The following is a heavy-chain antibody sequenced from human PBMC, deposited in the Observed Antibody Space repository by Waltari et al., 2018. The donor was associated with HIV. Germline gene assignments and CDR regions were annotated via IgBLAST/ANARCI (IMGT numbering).Heavy chain of an antibody. Sequence: QEQLQQWGAGLLKPSETLSLTCAVYGGSFSGYYWSGIRQPPGKGLEWIGEINHSGSTNYNPSLKSRVTISVDTSKNQFSLKLSSVTAADTAVYYCARGQDYDFWSGYYYDYWGQGTLVTVSS. D-gene: IGHD3-3*01. CDR2: INHSGST. CDR1: GGSFSGYY. CDR3: ARGQDYDFWSGYYYDY. J-gene: IGHJ4*02. V-gene: IGHV4-34*01.